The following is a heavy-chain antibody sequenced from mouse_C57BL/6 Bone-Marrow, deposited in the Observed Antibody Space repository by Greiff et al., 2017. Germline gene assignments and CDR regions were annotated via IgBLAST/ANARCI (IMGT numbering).Heavy chain of an antibody. CDR3: ARDHY. CDR1: GFTFSSYA. Sequence: EVQLKESGGGLVKPGGSLKLSCAASGFTFSSYAMSWVRQTPEKRLEWVATISDGGSYTYYPDNVKGRFTISRDNAKNNLYLQMSHLKSEDTAMYYCARDHYWGQGTTLTVSS. CDR2: ISDGGSYT. J-gene: IGHJ2*01. V-gene: IGHV5-4*01.